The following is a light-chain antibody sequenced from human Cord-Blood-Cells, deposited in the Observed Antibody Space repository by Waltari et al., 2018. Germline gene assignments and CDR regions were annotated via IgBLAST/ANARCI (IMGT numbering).Light chain of an antibody. CDR3: NSRDSSGNV. J-gene: IGLJ1*01. Sequence: SSELTQDPAVSVALGQKVRITCQGESLRSYYASWYQQKPGQAPVLVIYGKNNRPSGIPDRFSGSSSGNTASLTFTGAQAEDEADYYCNSRDSSGNVFGTGTKVTVL. CDR1: SLRSYY. CDR2: GKN. V-gene: IGLV3-19*01.